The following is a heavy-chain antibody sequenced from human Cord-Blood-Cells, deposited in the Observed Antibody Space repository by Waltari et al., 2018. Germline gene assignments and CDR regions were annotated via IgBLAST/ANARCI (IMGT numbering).Heavy chain of an antibody. Sequence: EVQLVESGGGLVKPGGSLRLSCVDSGFTFSNAWWAWVRQAPGRGLEWIGRIKSKTDGGTIDYAAPVKGRFTISRDDSKNTLYLQMNSLKTEDTAVYYCTSSEKPTARFDYWGQGTLVTVSS. D-gene: IGHD5-18*01. CDR1: GFTFSNAW. J-gene: IGHJ4*02. V-gene: IGHV3-15*01. CDR2: IKSKTDGGTI. CDR3: TSSEKPTARFDY.